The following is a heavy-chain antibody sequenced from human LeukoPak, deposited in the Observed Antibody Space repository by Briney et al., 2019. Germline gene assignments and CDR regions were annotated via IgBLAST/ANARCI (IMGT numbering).Heavy chain of an antibody. CDR2: IKQDGSEK. Sequence: GGSLRLSCAASGFTFSSYWMSWVRQAPGKGLECVANIKQDGSEKYYVDSVKGRFTISRDNAKNSLYLQMNRLRAEDTAVYYCARDLATVVTPGFDYWGQGTLVTVSS. D-gene: IGHD4-23*01. CDR3: ARDLATVVTPGFDY. CDR1: GFTFSSYW. V-gene: IGHV3-7*01. J-gene: IGHJ4*02.